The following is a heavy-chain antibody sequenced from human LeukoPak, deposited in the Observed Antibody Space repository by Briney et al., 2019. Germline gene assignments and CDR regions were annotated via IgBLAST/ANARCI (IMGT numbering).Heavy chain of an antibody. D-gene: IGHD3-10*01. CDR3: AKGGRLNGWFGELFTADAFDI. CDR2: ISGSGGST. CDR1: GFTFSSYA. J-gene: IGHJ3*02. V-gene: IGHV3-23*01. Sequence: GGSLRLSCAASGFTFSSYAMSWVRQAPGKGLEWVSAISGSGGSTYYADSVKGRFTISRDNSKNTLYLQMNSLRAEDTAVYYCAKGGRLNGWFGELFTADAFDIWGQGTMVTVSS.